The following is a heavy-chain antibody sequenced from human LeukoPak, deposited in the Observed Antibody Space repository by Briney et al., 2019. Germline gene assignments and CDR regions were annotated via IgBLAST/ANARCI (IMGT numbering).Heavy chain of an antibody. V-gene: IGHV3-30*18. CDR3: AKAFEMATIRGVDY. J-gene: IGHJ4*02. Sequence: PGRSLRLSCAASGFTFSDYGMYWVRQAPGKGLEWVAVISYDGSNKYYADPVKGRFTISRDNSKNTLYLQMNSLRAEDTAVYYCAKAFEMATIRGVDYWGQGTLVTVSS. CDR2: ISYDGSNK. D-gene: IGHD5-24*01. CDR1: GFTFSDYG.